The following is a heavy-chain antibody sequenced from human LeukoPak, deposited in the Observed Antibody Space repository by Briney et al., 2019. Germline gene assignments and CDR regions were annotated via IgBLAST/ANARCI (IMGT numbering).Heavy chain of an antibody. CDR3: AKGSVGMDV. J-gene: IGHJ6*02. CDR1: GFTFSSHA. Sequence: GGSLRLSCAASGFTFSSHAMSWVRQVPGKGLEWASAISGSGGSTFYADSVKGRFTISRDNSKSTLYLQMNSLRAEDTAVYYCAKGSVGMDVWGQGTTVTVSS. V-gene: IGHV3-23*01. CDR2: ISGSGGST.